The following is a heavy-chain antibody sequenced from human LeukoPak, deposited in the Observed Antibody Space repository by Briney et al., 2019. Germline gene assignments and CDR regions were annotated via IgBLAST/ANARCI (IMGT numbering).Heavy chain of an antibody. CDR1: GFTFSAYA. CDR2: ITRPGDGG. Sequence: GGSLRLSCRASGFTFSAYAMTWVRQAPGRGLEWVSAITRPGDGGWYADAVKGRFTISRDNSKDTVYLDMNDLRVEDTPVYYCEKRMYGWYWTALWGQGTLVTVSS. J-gene: IGHJ4*02. CDR3: EKRMYGWYWTAL. D-gene: IGHD6-19*01. V-gene: IGHV3-23*01.